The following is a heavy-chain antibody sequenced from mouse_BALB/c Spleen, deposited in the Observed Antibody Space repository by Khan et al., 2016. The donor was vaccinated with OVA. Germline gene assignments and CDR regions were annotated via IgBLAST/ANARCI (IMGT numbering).Heavy chain of an antibody. D-gene: IGHD2-4*01. CDR3: ARNYDYDEGLAY. V-gene: IGHV2-2*02. CDR1: GFSLTTYG. Sequence: QVQLQQSGPGLVQPSQSLSITCTVSGFSLTTYGVHWVRQSPGKGLEWLGVIWSGGSTDYNAAFISRLSISKDSSKSQDFFKMNSLQVNDTAIYCCARNYDYDEGLAYWGQGTLVTVSA. CDR2: IWSGGST. J-gene: IGHJ3*01.